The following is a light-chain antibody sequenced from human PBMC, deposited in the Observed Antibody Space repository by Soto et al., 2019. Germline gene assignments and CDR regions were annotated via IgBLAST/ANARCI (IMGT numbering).Light chain of an antibody. J-gene: IGKJ3*01. CDR2: DAS. CDR3: QQYDNLPFT. CDR1: QDISKY. Sequence: IRMTQSPSSLSASVGDRVTISCQASQDISKYLNWYQQKPGKAPKLLIYDASNLETGVPSRFSGSGSGTDFTFTISSLQPEDIATYFCQQYDNLPFTFGPGTKVDIK. V-gene: IGKV1-33*01.